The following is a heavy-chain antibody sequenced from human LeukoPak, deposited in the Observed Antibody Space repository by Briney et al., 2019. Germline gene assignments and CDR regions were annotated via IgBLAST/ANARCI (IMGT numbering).Heavy chain of an antibody. CDR1: GYTFTSYD. J-gene: IGHJ5*02. CDR2: MNPNSGNT. D-gene: IGHD1-7*01. V-gene: IGHV1-8*01. CDR3: ARIPGRYWNYGAAGWWFDP. Sequence: ASVKVSCKASGYTFTSYDINWVRQATGQGLEWMGWMNPNSGNTGYAQKFQGRVTMTRNTSISTAYMELSSLRSEDTAVYYCARIPGRYWNYGAAGWWFDPWGQGTLVTVSS.